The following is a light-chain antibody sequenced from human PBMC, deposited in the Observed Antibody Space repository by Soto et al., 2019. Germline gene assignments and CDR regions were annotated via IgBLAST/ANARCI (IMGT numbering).Light chain of an antibody. J-gene: IGKJ5*01. Sequence: IVLAQSPGTLSLSPGERATLSCRASQSISTSLAWFQQIPGQAPRLLIYGASSRGTGIPDRFSGSGSGTDFTLTISRLEPEDFAVYYCQQRSNWPWTFGQGTRLEI. CDR2: GAS. CDR3: QQRSNWPWT. CDR1: QSISTS. V-gene: IGKV3D-20*02.